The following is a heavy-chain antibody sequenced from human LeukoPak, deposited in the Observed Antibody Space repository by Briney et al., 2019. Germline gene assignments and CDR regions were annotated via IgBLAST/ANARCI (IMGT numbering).Heavy chain of an antibody. D-gene: IGHD1-26*01. CDR3: AKRSGSGSYYGLSNFDY. V-gene: IGHV3-23*01. Sequence: GGSLRLSCAASGFTVSSNYMNWVRQAPGKGLEWVSGISGSGDSTYYADSVKGRSTISSDNSKNTLYLQMDNLRAEDTAVYYCAKRSGSGSYYGLSNFDYWGQGTLATVSS. CDR2: ISGSGDST. CDR1: GFTVSSNY. J-gene: IGHJ4*02.